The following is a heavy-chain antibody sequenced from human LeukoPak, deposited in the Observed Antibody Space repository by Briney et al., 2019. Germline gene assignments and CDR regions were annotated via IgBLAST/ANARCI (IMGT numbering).Heavy chain of an antibody. Sequence: GGSLRLSCAASGFTFSSYSMNWVRQALGKGLEWVSYISSSSSTIYYADSVKGRFTISRDNAKNSLYLQMNSLRAEDTAVYYCARAARSSWYDYWGQGTLVTVSS. V-gene: IGHV3-48*01. CDR2: ISSSSSTI. CDR1: GFTFSSYS. J-gene: IGHJ4*02. CDR3: ARAARSSWYDY. D-gene: IGHD6-13*01.